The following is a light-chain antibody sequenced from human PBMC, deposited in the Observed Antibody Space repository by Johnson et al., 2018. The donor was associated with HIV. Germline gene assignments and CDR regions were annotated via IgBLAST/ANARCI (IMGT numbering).Light chain of an antibody. CDR2: DNN. Sequence: SVLTQPPSVSAAPGQRVTISCSGSSSNIGNNYVSWYQHFPGTAPKLLIYDNNKRPSGIPDRFSGSKSGTSATLGITGLQTGDEADYYCGTWDSNLSVYVVGTGTKVSVL. CDR1: SSNIGNNY. J-gene: IGLJ1*01. CDR3: GTWDSNLSVYV. V-gene: IGLV1-51*01.